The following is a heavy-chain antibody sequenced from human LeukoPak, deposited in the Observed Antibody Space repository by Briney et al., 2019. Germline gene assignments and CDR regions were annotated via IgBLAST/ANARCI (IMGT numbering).Heavy chain of an antibody. J-gene: IGHJ4*02. D-gene: IGHD3-10*01. Sequence: SVKVSCKASGGTFSSYAISWVRQAPGQGLEWMGGIIPIFGTANYAQKFQGRVTITADESTSTAYMALSSLRSEDTAVYYCASTMVRGVIIFDCWGQGTLVTVSS. V-gene: IGHV1-69*01. CDR1: GGTFSSYA. CDR2: IIPIFGTA. CDR3: ASTMVRGVIIFDC.